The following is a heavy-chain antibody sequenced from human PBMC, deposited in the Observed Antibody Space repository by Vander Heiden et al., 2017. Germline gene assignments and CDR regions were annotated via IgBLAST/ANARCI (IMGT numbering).Heavy chain of an antibody. CDR1: GFTFSSSG. CDR3: AKAQGQLVRVGYYYGMDV. Sequence: QVQLVESGGGVVQPGRSLRLSCAASGFTFSSSGMHWVRQAPGKGLEWVAVISYDGSNKYYADSVKGRFTISRDNSKNTLYLQMNSLRAEDTAVYYCAKAQGQLVRVGYYYGMDVWGQGTTVTVSS. V-gene: IGHV3-30*18. D-gene: IGHD6-6*01. J-gene: IGHJ6*02. CDR2: ISYDGSNK.